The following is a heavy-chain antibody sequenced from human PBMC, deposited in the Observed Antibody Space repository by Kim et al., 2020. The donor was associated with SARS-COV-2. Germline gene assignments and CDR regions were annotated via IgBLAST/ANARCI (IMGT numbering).Heavy chain of an antibody. J-gene: IGHJ4*02. V-gene: IGHV4-34*01. Sequence: YNPSLKSRVTISVDTSKNQFSLKLSSVTAADTAVYYCARGRIAARRDFDYWGQGTLVTVSS. D-gene: IGHD6-6*01. CDR3: ARGRIAARRDFDY.